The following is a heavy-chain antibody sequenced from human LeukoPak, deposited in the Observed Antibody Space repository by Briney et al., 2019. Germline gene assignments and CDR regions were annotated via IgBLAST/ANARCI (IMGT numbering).Heavy chain of an antibody. V-gene: IGHV4-34*01. CDR1: GGTFSGYY. CDR2: INHSGST. CDR3: ARGSPIVVVTAAAEYFQH. J-gene: IGHJ1*01. Sequence: SETLSLTCAVYGGTFSGYYWSWIRQPPGKGLEWIGEINHSGSTNYNPSLKSRVTISVDTSKNQFSLKLSSVAAADTAVYYCARGSPIVVVTAAAEYFQHWGQGTLVTVSS. D-gene: IGHD2-21*02.